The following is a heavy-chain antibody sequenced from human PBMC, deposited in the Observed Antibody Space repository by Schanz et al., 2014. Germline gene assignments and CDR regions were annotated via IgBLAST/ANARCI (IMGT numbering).Heavy chain of an antibody. V-gene: IGHV3-11*04. CDR1: EFSFSDYY. CDR3: ARVYESDWSSPRHDAFDV. Sequence: QVHLVESGGGVVQPGRSLRLSCAASEFSFSDYYMSWIRQAPGKGLEWVSYISNSGTTIYYADSVKGRFTISRDNGKNSLYLKMNSWRAEDPAVYFGARVYESDWSSPRHDAFDVWGQGTVVTVSS. D-gene: IGHD3-9*01. CDR2: ISNSGTTI. J-gene: IGHJ3*01.